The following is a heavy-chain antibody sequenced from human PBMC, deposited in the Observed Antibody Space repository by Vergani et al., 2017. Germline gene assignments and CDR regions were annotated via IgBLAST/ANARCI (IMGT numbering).Heavy chain of an antibody. CDR1: GYTFTSYA. D-gene: IGHD5-12*01. CDR3: ARGWNRGYDSGYYGMDV. J-gene: IGHJ6*04. Sequence: QVQLVQSGAEVKKPGASVKASCKAPGYTFTSYARHWVRQAPGQRLGWMGWINARNGNTKYSQKFQGRVTITRDTSASTAYMELSSLRSEETAVYYCARGWNRGYDSGYYGMDVWGEGTTVTVSS. V-gene: IGHV1-3*01. CDR2: INARNGNT.